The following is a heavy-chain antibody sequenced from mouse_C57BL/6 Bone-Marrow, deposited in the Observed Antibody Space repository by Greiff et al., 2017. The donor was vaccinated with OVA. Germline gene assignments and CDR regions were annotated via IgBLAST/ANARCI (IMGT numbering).Heavy chain of an antibody. Sequence: VQLQQSGAEVVRPGASVTLSCKASGYTFTDYEMHWVKQTPVHGLEWIGAIDPETGGTAYNQKFKGKAILTADKSSSTAYMELRSLTSEDSAVYYSTSSYSNYGDFDYWGQGTTLTVSS. CDR1: GYTFTDYE. CDR3: TSSYSNYGDFDY. V-gene: IGHV1-15*01. D-gene: IGHD2-5*01. J-gene: IGHJ2*01. CDR2: IDPETGGT.